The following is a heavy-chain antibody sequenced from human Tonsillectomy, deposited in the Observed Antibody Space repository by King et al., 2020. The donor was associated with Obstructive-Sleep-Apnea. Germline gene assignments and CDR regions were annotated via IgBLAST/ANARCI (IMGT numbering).Heavy chain of an antibody. D-gene: IGHD3-16*02. Sequence: VQLVESGGGLVKPGGSLRLSCAASGFTFSKAWMSWVRQAPGKGLEWVGRIKSKGDGGTTDYTAPVKGRFTISRDDSKNTLYLQMNTLKTADTAVYYCTTEPPLGDYLWGNYRDFDCWGQGTLVTVSS. J-gene: IGHJ4*02. CDR3: TTEPPLGDYLWGNYRDFDC. V-gene: IGHV3-15*01. CDR2: IKSKGDGGTT. CDR1: GFTFSKAW.